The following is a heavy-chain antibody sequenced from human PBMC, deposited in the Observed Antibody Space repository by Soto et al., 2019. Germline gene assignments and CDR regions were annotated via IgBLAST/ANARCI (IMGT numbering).Heavy chain of an antibody. CDR3: ARHVAYSYGYGDY. J-gene: IGHJ4*02. CDR2: VYHSGST. D-gene: IGHD5-18*01. CDR1: GGSISSGGYS. V-gene: IGHV4-30-2*01. Sequence: PSETLSLTCAVSGGSISSGGYSWSWIRQPPGKGLEWIGYVYHSGSTYYNPSLKSRVTISVDTSKNQFSLKLSSVTAADTAVYYCARHVAYSYGYGDYWGQGTQVTVSS.